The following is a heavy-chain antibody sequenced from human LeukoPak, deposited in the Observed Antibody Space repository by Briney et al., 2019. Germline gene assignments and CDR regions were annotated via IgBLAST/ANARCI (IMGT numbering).Heavy chain of an antibody. CDR1: GGSISSYY. CDR3: AGGELRYFDWLSYYYYGMDV. Sequence: SETLSLTCTVSGGSISSYYWSWIRQPPGKGLEWIGYIYYSGSTNYNPSLKSRVTISVDTSKNQFSLKLSSVTAADTAVYYCAGGELRYFDWLSYYYYGMDVWGQGTTVTVSS. J-gene: IGHJ6*02. D-gene: IGHD3-9*01. V-gene: IGHV4-59*01. CDR2: IYYSGST.